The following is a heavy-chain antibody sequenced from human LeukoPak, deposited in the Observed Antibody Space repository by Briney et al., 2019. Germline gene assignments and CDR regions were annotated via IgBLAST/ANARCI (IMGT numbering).Heavy chain of an antibody. D-gene: IGHD5-18*01. Sequence: GGSLRLSCAASGFTLSSYWMHWVRQAPGKGLVWVSRINSDGSTTSYADSVKGRFTISRDNAKNTLYLQMNSLRAEDTAVYYCARGSNYGYLTYFDYWGQGTLVTVSS. J-gene: IGHJ4*02. V-gene: IGHV3-74*01. CDR2: INSDGSTT. CDR1: GFTLSSYW. CDR3: ARGSNYGYLTYFDY.